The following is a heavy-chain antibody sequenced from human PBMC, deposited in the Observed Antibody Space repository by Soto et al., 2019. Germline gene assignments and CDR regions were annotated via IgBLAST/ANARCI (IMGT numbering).Heavy chain of an antibody. CDR1: GFTFDDYA. J-gene: IGHJ4*02. V-gene: IGHV3-9*01. D-gene: IGHD6-13*01. CDR2: ISWNSGSI. Sequence: SLKISCAASGFTFDDYAMHWVRQAPGKGLEWVSGISWNSGSIGYADSVKGRFTISRDNAKNSLYLQMNSLRAEDTALYYCAKSGAAGYFDYWGQGTLVTVSS. CDR3: AKSGAAGYFDY.